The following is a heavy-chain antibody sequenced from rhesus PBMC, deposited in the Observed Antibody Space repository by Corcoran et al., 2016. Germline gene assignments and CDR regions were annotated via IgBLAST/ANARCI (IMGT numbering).Heavy chain of an antibody. CDR2: IYGTSPDT. Sequence: QVQLQESGPGLVKPSETLSLTCGVSGGSISDSSYWNWVRQPPWKGLAWIGNIYGTSPDTNYNPALKSRVTISKDTSKNQFFLKLGSVTAADTAIYYCASDARRPRWILDYWGRGVLVTVSS. D-gene: IGHD5-12*01. CDR1: GGSISDSSY. J-gene: IGHJ4*01. CDR3: ASDARRPRWILDY. V-gene: IGHV4S9*01.